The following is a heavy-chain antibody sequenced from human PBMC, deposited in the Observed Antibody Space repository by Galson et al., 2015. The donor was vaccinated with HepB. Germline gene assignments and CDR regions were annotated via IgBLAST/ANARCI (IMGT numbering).Heavy chain of an antibody. J-gene: IGHJ4*02. CDR3: APLGRYSSGPGYY. Sequence: SLRLSCAASGFTFSSYDMHWVRQAPGKGLEWVAFIRYDGSNKYYADSVKGRFTISRDNSKNTLYLQMNSLRAEDTAVYYCAPLGRYSSGPGYYWGQGTLVTVSS. V-gene: IGHV3-30*02. CDR2: IRYDGSNK. CDR1: GFTFSSYD. D-gene: IGHD6-19*01.